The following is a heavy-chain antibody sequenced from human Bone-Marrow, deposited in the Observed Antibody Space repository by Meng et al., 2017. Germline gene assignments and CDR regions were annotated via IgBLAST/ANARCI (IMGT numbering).Heavy chain of an antibody. CDR3: ASWIYSCGWQ. D-gene: IGHD6-19*01. CDR1: GGSISSIDW. Sequence: GSLRLSCVVSGGSISSIDWWSWVRQPPGKGLEWIGEIYHGGDTNYHPSLKSRVTIAIDRSQNQFSLKLSSVTAANTAVYYCASWIYSCGWQWGQGTLVTVSS. CDR2: IYHGGDT. V-gene: IGHV4/OR15-8*02. J-gene: IGHJ4*02.